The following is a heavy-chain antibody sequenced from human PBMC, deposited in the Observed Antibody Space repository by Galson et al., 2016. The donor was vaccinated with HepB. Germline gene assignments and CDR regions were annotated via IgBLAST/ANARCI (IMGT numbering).Heavy chain of an antibody. V-gene: IGHV3-53*01. J-gene: IGHJ2*01. CDR1: GFTVSSNY. CDR2: IYSGGTT. D-gene: IGHD2-2*02. Sequence: SLRLSCAASGFTVSSNYMSWVRQAPGKGLEWVSVIYSGGTTYYADSVKGRFTISRDNSKNTLYLQMNSLRAEDTAVYYCARDLTHTPYLYFDLWGRGTLVTVSS. CDR3: ARDLTHTPYLYFDL.